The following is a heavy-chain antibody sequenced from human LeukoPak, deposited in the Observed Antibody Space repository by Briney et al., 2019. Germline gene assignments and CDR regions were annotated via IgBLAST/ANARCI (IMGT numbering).Heavy chain of an antibody. Sequence: SETLSLTCTVSGGSISSSSYYWGWIRQPPGKGLEWIGSIYYSGSTNYNPSLKSRVTISVDTSKNQFSLKLSSVTAADTAVYYCARPYSSSWHGSFDYWGQGTLVTVSS. J-gene: IGHJ4*02. D-gene: IGHD6-13*01. V-gene: IGHV4-39*07. CDR1: GGSISSSSYY. CDR3: ARPYSSSWHGSFDY. CDR2: IYYSGST.